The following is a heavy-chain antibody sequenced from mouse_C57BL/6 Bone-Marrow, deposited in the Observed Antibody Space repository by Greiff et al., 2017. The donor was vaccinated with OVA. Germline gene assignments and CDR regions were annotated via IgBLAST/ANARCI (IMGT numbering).Heavy chain of an antibody. V-gene: IGHV7-3*01. D-gene: IGHD2-4*01. Sequence: EVKLMESGGGLVQPGGSLSLSCAASGFTFTDYYMSWVRQPPGKALEWLGFIRNKANGYTTEYSASVKGRFTISRDNSQSILYLQMNALRAEDSATYYCARPYYDYTYAMDYWGQGTSVTVSS. J-gene: IGHJ4*01. CDR3: ARPYYDYTYAMDY. CDR2: IRNKANGYTT. CDR1: GFTFTDYY.